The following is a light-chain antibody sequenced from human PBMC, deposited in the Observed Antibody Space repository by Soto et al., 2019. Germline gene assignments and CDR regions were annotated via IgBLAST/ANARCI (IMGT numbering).Light chain of an antibody. Sequence: ESVLTQSPDTLSLSPGDRATLSCRTSQSVSNSFFAWYQQKPGQAPRLLIYGISTRATGIPDRFSGSGSGTDFTLTISRLEPEDFVTYYCQQYDTFSGTFGPGTKVEI. CDR2: GIS. V-gene: IGKV3-20*01. CDR1: QSVSNSF. J-gene: IGKJ1*01. CDR3: QQYDTFSGT.